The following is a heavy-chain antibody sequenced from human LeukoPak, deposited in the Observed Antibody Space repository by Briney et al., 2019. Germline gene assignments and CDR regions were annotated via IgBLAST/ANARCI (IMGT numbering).Heavy chain of an antibody. D-gene: IGHD4-17*01. CDR2: FDPEDGET. CDR1: GYTLTELS. J-gene: IGHJ4*02. V-gene: IGHV1-24*01. CDR3: ARAAYGAPFDY. Sequence: GASVKVSCKVSGYTLTELSMHWVRQAPGKGLEWMGGFDPEDGETIYAQKFQGRVTMTTDTSTSTAYMELRSLRSDDTAVYYCARAAYGAPFDYWGQGTLVTVSS.